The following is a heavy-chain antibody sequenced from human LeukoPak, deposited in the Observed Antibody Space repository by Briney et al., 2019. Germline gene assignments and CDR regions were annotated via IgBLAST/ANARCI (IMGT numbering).Heavy chain of an antibody. J-gene: IGHJ4*02. D-gene: IGHD3-10*01. Sequence: PSETLSLTCSVSGGSISSSNYYWSWIRQPAGKGLEWIGRIYTSESTNYNPSLKSRVTISVDTSRNQFSLDTAVYYCARGLWFGDENPPYFDYWGRESWSPSPQ. V-gene: IGHV4-61*02. CDR2: IYTSEST. CDR1: GGSISSSNYY. CDR3: ARGLWFGDENPPYFDY.